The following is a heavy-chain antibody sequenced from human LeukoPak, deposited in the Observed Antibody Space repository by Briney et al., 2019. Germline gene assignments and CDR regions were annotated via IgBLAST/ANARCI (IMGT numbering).Heavy chain of an antibody. D-gene: IGHD3-22*01. J-gene: IGHJ1*01. CDR1: GFTFGSYG. V-gene: IGHV3-23*01. CDR2: ITPNADRT. CDR3: AIMHGYYDGSGYWVQ. Sequence: GGSLRLSCAASGFTFGSYGMGWVRQAPGKGVEWVSFITPNADRTSYADSVEGRFTISRDNPRNTLYMQMNSLRDEDTALYYCAIMHGYYDGSGYWVQWGQGTLVTVSS.